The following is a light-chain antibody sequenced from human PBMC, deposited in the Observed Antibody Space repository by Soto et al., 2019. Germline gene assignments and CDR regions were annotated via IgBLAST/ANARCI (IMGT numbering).Light chain of an antibody. CDR2: GAS. V-gene: IGKV3-20*01. J-gene: IGKJ1*01. CDR3: QQYGNSFVG. Sequence: EIVLTHSPGTLSLSPWERVTLSCRASQSVSSTYLAWYQHRPGQAPRLLIYGASSRATGIPDRFSGSGSGTDFTLIISRLEPEDFAVYYCQQYGNSFVGFGQETKVDIK. CDR1: QSVSSTY.